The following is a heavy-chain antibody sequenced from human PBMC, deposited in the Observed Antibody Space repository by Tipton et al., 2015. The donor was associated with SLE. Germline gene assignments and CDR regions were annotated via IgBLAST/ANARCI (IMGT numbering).Heavy chain of an antibody. D-gene: IGHD4-17*01. J-gene: IGHJ5*02. CDR2: IYTSGST. CDR1: GGSISSGSYY. Sequence: TLSLTCTVSGGSISSGSYYWSWIRQPAGKGLEWIGRIYTSGSTNYNPSLKSRVTISVDTSKNQFSLKLSSVTAADTAVYYCARSYGDYVNWFDPWGQGTLVTVSS. CDR3: ARSYGDYVNWFDP. V-gene: IGHV4-61*02.